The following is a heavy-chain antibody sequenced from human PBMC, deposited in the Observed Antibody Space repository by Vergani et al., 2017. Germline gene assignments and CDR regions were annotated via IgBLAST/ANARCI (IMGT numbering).Heavy chain of an antibody. D-gene: IGHD3-22*01. CDR2: IVPIFPTP. CDR1: GGYFSNYT. J-gene: IGHJ4*02. V-gene: IGHV1-69*12. Sequence: QVQLMQSGSEVKKPGSSVKVSCKASGGYFSNYTINWVRQAPGQGPEWMGGIVPIFPTPNYAQRFQGRITITADEATSTAYMDLSSLTSEDTAVYYCARDHYDSSGYYYWGQGTLVTVSS. CDR3: ARDHYDSSGYYY.